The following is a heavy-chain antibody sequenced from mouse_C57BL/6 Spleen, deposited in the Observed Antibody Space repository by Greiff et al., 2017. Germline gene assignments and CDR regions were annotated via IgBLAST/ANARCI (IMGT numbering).Heavy chain of an antibody. J-gene: IGHJ4*01. CDR2: IYPRDGST. CDR1: GYTFTDHT. V-gene: IGHV1-78*01. Sequence: QVQLQQSDAELVKPGASVKISCKVSGYTFTDHTIHWMKQRPEQGLEWIGYIYPRDGSTKYNEKFKGKATLTADKSSSTAYMQLNSLTSEDSAVYFCARRGDYGYDDYAMDYWGQGTSVTVSS. D-gene: IGHD2-2*01. CDR3: ARRGDYGYDDYAMDY.